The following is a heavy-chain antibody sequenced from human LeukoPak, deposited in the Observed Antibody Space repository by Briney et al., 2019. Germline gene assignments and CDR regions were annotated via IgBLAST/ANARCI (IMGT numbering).Heavy chain of an antibody. J-gene: IGHJ4*02. CDR2: INPNSGGT. V-gene: IGHV1-2*04. CDR3: ARARQYSSALGGYYFDY. CDR1: GYTFTGYY. Sequence: ASVKVSCKASGYTFTGYYMHWVRQAPRQGLEWMGWINPNSGGTNYAQKFQGWVTMTRDTSISTAYMELSRLRSDDTAVYYCARARQYSSALGGYYFDYWGQGTLVTVSS. D-gene: IGHD6-19*01.